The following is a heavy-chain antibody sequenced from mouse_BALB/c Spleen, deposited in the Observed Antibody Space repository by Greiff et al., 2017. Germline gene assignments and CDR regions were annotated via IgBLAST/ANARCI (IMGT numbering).Heavy chain of an antibody. CDR2: IRNKANGYTT. Sequence: EVQLVESGGGLVQPGGSLRLSCATSGFTFTDYYMSWVRQPPGKALEWLGFIRNKANGYTTEYSASVKGRFTISRDNSQSILYLQMNTLRAEDSATYYCARDAMDYWGQGTSVTVSS. J-gene: IGHJ4*01. CDR3: ARDAMDY. V-gene: IGHV7-3*02. CDR1: GFTFTDYY.